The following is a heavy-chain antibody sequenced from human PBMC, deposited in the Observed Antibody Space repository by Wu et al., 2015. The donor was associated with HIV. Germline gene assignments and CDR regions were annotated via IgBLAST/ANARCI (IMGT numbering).Heavy chain of an antibody. CDR1: GYTFTGYY. J-gene: IGHJ3*02. Sequence: QVQLVQSGAEVKKPGASVKVSCKASGYTFTGYYMHWVRQAPGQGLEWMGWINPNSGGTNYAQKFQGRVTMTRDTSTSTVYMELSSLRSEDTAVYYCARDISIAVSYLGLFLSDAFDIWGQGTMVTVSS. V-gene: IGHV1-2*02. CDR3: ARDISIAVSYLGLFLSDAFDI. D-gene: IGHD1-26*01. CDR2: INPNSGGT.